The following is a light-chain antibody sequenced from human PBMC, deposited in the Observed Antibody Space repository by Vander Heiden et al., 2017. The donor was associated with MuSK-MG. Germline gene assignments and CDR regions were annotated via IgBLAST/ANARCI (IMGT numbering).Light chain of an antibody. CDR1: QRVSSY. J-gene: IGKJ1*01. CDR2: DAS. V-gene: IGKV3-11*01. CDR3: QQRSYGPPTWT. Sequence: EIVLTQSPATLSLSPGERATLSCRASQRVSSYLAWYQQKPGQAHRLLIYDASNRATGIPARFSGSGSGTDFTLTISSREPEDVAVYYCQQRSYGPPTWTFGQGTKLEIK.